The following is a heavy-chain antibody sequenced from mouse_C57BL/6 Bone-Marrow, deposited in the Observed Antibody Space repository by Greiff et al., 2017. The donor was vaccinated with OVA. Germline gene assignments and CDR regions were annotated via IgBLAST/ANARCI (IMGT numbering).Heavy chain of an antibody. CDR2: ISYDGSN. CDR1: GYSITSGYY. D-gene: IGHD2-3*01. V-gene: IGHV3-6*01. J-gene: IGHJ4*01. Sequence: EVQLQQSGPGLVKPSQSLSLTCSVTGYSITSGYYWNWIRQFPGNKLEWMGYISYDGSNNYNPSLKNRISITRDTSKNQFFLKLNSVTTEDTATYYCARVDGYFLYAMDYWGQGTSVTVSS. CDR3: ARVDGYFLYAMDY.